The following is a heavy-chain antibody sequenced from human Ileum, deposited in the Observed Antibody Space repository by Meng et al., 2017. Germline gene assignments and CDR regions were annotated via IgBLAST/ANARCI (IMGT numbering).Heavy chain of an antibody. CDR1: GDSFTDYY. CDR2: IHYSGST. Sequence: QLQRMQRGAGWLKPSETLSLTCNVYGDSFTDYYWNWIRQPPGKGLEWIGEIHYSGSTNYNPSLESRVTISEDTSQKQFSLRLSSVTAADTAVYYCARRIRGGSYLGWGQGTLVTVSS. CDR3: ARRIRGGSYLG. V-gene: IGHV4-34*01. D-gene: IGHD1-26*01. J-gene: IGHJ4*02.